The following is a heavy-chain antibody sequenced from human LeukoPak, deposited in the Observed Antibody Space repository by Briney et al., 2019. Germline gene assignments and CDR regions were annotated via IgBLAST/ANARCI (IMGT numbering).Heavy chain of an antibody. J-gene: IGHJ5*02. Sequence: NPGESLKISCKVSGYSFPSYWISWVRQMPGKGLEWMGTIDPSDSYTNYSPSFQGHVTISADKSISTAYLQWSTLKASDTAMYYCARQGGILFDPWDQGTLVTVSS. CDR2: IDPSDSYT. V-gene: IGHV5-10-1*01. CDR1: GYSFPSYW. CDR3: ARQGGILFDP. D-gene: IGHD6-13*01.